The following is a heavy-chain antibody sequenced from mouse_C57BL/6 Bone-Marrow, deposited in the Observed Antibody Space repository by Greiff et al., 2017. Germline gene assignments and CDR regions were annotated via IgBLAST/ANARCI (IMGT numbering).Heavy chain of an antibody. J-gene: IGHJ1*03. V-gene: IGHV1-69*01. CDR1: GYTFTSYW. CDR3: ARRFDYYGEGYFDV. D-gene: IGHD1-2*01. Sequence: VQLQQPGAELVMPGASVKLSCKASGYTFTSYWMHWVKQRPGQGLEWIGEIDPSDSYTNYNQKFQGKSTLTVDKSSSTAYMQLSSLTSEDSAVYYCARRFDYYGEGYFDVWGTGTTVTVSS. CDR2: IDPSDSYT.